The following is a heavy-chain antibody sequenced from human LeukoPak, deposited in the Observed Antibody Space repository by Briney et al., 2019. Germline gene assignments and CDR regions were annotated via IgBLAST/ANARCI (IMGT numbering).Heavy chain of an antibody. CDR2: IYYSGST. CDR3: ARLPLHYYDSSAHLGLRAFDI. Sequence: KTSETLSLTCTVSGGSISSYYWSWIRQPPGRGLEWIGYIYYSGSTNYNPSLKSRVTISVDTSKNQFSLKLSSVTAADTAVYYCARLPLHYYDSSAHLGLRAFDIWGQGTMVTVSS. CDR1: GGSISSYY. V-gene: IGHV4-59*08. D-gene: IGHD3-22*01. J-gene: IGHJ3*02.